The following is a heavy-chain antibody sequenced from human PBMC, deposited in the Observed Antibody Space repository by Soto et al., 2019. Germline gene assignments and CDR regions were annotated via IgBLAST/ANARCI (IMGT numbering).Heavy chain of an antibody. J-gene: IGHJ2*01. CDR2: ISYDGSNK. D-gene: IGHD4-4*01. CDR1: GFTFSSYA. CDR3: ARPLWRDDYNWGYFDL. Sequence: QVQLVESGGGVVQPGRSLRLSCAASGFTFSSYAMHWVRQAPGKGLEWVAVISYDGSNKYYADSVKGRFTISRDNSKNTLYLQQNRLRAEDTAVYYCARPLWRDDYNWGYFDLWGRGTLVTVSS. V-gene: IGHV3-30-3*01.